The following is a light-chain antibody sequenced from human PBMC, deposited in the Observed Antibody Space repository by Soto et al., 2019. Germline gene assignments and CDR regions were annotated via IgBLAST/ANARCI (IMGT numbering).Light chain of an antibody. CDR1: QSVSSD. J-gene: IGKJ5*01. CDR2: GAS. V-gene: IGKV3-20*01. Sequence: EMVMTQSPATLSVSAGERATLXXRASQSVSSDLAWYHQKPGQAPRRXXYGASSRATGIPDRFSGSGSGTDFTLTISRLEPEDFAVYYCQQYGGTPPITFGQGTRLEIK. CDR3: QQYGGTPPIT.